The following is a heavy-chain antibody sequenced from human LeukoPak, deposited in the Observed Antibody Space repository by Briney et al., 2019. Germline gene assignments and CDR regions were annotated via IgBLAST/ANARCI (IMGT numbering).Heavy chain of an antibody. CDR1: GFTFSSYA. D-gene: IGHD3-3*01. J-gene: IGHJ4*02. V-gene: IGHV3-23*01. CDR3: AKEMGGITIFGVVSPCFDY. Sequence: GGSLRLSCAASGFTFSSYAMSWVRQAPGKGLEWVSAISGSGGSTYYADSVKGRFTISRDNSKNTLYLQMNSLRAEDTAVYYCAKEMGGITIFGVVSPCFDYWGQGTLVTVSS. CDR2: ISGSGGST.